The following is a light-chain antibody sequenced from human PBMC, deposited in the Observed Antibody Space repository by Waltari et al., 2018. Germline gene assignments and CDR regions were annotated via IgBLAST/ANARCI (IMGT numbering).Light chain of an antibody. Sequence: EIVLTQSPATLSLSPGEGATLSWRASQSVSSQLVWYQQKRGQAPRLLIYDASNRATGIPARFSGSGSGTDFTLTISSLEPEDFAVYYCQQCNNSPPTFGQGTKVEIK. V-gene: IGKV3-11*01. CDR2: DAS. CDR1: QSVSSQ. J-gene: IGKJ1*01. CDR3: QQCNNSPPT.